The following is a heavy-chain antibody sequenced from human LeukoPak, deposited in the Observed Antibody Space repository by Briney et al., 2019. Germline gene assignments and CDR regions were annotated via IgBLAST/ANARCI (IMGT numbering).Heavy chain of an antibody. CDR1: GGSISGSSYY. J-gene: IGHJ3*02. Sequence: SETLSLTCTVSGGSISGSSYYWGWIRQPPGKGLEWIGSIYYSGSTYYNPSLKSRVTISVDTSKNQFSLKLSSVTAADTAVYYCARDLTVAGAFDIWGQGTMVTVSP. D-gene: IGHD6-19*01. CDR3: ARDLTVAGAFDI. CDR2: IYYSGST. V-gene: IGHV4-39*07.